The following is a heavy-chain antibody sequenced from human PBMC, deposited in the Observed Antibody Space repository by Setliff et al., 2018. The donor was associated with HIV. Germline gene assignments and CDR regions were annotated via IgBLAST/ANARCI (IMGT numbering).Heavy chain of an antibody. V-gene: IGHV4-30-4*08. CDR3: ARETNASGSLTAYWYFDL. CDR2: IYNSGST. Sequence: SEPLSLTCTVPGGPISSGDYYWTWIRQPPGKGLEWIGYIYNSGSTYYEPSLRGRVTISIDRSKNQFSLKLNSVTAADTAVYYCARETNASGSLTAYWYFDLWGRGTLVTVSS. J-gene: IGHJ2*01. CDR1: GGPISSGDYY. D-gene: IGHD3-10*01.